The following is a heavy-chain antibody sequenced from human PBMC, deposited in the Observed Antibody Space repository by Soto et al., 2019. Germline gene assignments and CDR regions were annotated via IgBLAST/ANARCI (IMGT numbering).Heavy chain of an antibody. CDR1: GFTFSSYE. J-gene: IGHJ3*02. Sequence: GGSLRLSCAACGFTFSSYEMNWGRQAPGKGLEWVSYISSSGSTIYYADSVKGRFTISRDNAKNSRYLQMNSLRAEDTAVYYCARDSVQGSYGPDAFYIWGKRTM. CDR3: ARDSVQGSYGPDAFYI. CDR2: ISSSGSTI. D-gene: IGHD4-17*01. V-gene: IGHV3-48*03.